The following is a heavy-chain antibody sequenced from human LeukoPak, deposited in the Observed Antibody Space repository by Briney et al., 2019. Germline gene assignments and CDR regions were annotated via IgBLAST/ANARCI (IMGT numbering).Heavy chain of an antibody. CDR3: ARDVALDAFDI. J-gene: IGHJ3*02. CDR1: GLTFSSYA. V-gene: IGHV3-30-3*01. D-gene: IGHD2-21*01. CDR2: ISYDGSNK. Sequence: GGSLRLSCAASGLTFSSYAMHWVRQAPGKGLEWVAVISYDGSNKYYADSVKGRFTISRDNSKNTLYLQMNSLRAEDTAVYYCARDVALDAFDIWGQGTMVTVSS.